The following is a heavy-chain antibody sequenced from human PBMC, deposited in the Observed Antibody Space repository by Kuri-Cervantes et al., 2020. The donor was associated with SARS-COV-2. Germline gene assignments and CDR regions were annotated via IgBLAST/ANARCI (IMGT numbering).Heavy chain of an antibody. Sequence: LSLTCAASGFTFSSYWMHWVRQAPGKGLEWVAVISYDGSNKYYADSVKGRFTISRDNSKNTLYLQMNSLRAEDTAVYYCARALTSGYYYYGMDVWGQGTTVTVSS. V-gene: IGHV3-30-3*01. D-gene: IGHD2-2*01. CDR1: GFTFSSYW. CDR3: ARALTSGYYYYGMDV. J-gene: IGHJ6*02. CDR2: ISYDGSNK.